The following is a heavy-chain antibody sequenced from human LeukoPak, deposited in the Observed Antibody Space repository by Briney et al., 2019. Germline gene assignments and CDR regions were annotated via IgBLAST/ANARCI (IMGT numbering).Heavy chain of an antibody. J-gene: IGHJ3*02. CDR3: ARRLSFDI. V-gene: IGHV1-8*02. Sequence: ASVKVSCKASGYTFTGYYMHWVRQAPGQGLEWMGWMNPNSGNTGYAQKFQGRVTMTRNTSISTAYMELSSLRSEDTAVYYCARRLSFDIWGQGTMVTVSS. CDR1: GYTFTGYY. CDR2: MNPNSGNT. D-gene: IGHD3-10*01.